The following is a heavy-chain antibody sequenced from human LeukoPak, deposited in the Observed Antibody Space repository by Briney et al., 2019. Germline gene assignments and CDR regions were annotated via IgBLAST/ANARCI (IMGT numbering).Heavy chain of an antibody. J-gene: IGHJ4*02. CDR1: GYIFTDYY. V-gene: IGHV1-2*02. Sequence: ASVKVSCKASGYIFTDYYMHWVRQAPGQGLEWMGWINPNSGGTNSAQKFQGRVTMTRDTSISTAYMELSRLRSDDTALYYCAKVMGPHYFDTSGSSRAFDYWGQGTLVTVSS. CDR3: AKVMGPHYFDTSGSSRAFDY. D-gene: IGHD3-22*01. CDR2: INPNSGGT.